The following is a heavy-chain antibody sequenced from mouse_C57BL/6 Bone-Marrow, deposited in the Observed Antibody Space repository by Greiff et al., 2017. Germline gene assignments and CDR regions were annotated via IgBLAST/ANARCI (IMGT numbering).Heavy chain of an antibody. CDR3: ARHEGWAPFAY. V-gene: IGHV1-62-2*01. Sequence: QVHVKQSGAELVKPGASVKLSCKASGYTFTEYTIHWVKQRSGQGLEWIGWFYPGSGSIKYNEKFKDKVTLTADQSSSTVYMELIRLTSEDSAVYFCARHEGWAPFAYWGQGTLVTVSA. CDR2: FYPGSGSI. J-gene: IGHJ3*01. CDR1: GYTFTEYT. D-gene: IGHD4-1*01.